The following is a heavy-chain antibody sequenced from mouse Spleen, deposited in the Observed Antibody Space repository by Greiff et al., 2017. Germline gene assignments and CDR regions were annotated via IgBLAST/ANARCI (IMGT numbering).Heavy chain of an antibody. CDR3: ARPSTVPYAMDY. J-gene: IGHJ4*01. D-gene: IGHD1-1*01. CDR1: GFNIKDTY. V-gene: IGHV14-3*02. CDR2: IDPANGNT. Sequence: EVQLQESGAELVKPGASVKLSCTASGFNIKDTYMHWVKQRPEQGLEWIGRIDPANGNTKYDPKFQGKATITADTSSNTAYLQLSSLTSEDTAVYYCARPSTVPYAMDYWGQGTSVTVSS.